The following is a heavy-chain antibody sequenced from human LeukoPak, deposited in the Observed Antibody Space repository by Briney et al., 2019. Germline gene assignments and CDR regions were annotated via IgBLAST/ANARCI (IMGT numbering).Heavy chain of an antibody. Sequence: RTSETLSLTCTVSGGSLSNYYWSWIRQPPGKGLEWIGYIFYSGSTNYNPSLKSRVTISQDTSRNQFSLKLTSVTAADTAVYYCAKSNGYGLVDIWGQGTMVTVSS. V-gene: IGHV4-59*12. CDR2: IFYSGST. D-gene: IGHD3-10*01. CDR1: GGSLSNYY. J-gene: IGHJ3*02. CDR3: AKSNGYGLVDI.